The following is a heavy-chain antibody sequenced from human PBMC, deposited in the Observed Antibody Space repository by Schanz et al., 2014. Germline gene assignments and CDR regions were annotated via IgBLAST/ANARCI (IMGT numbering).Heavy chain of an antibody. J-gene: IGHJ4*02. Sequence: DVQLLESGGGLVQPGGSLRLSCAASGFTFSSYAMSWVRQPPGKGLEWVSSIRGSGGGTYYADSVKGRFTISRDNSKNTLSLQLNSLRAEDTAVYYCARPIYDLWSGSFDYWGQGTLVTVSS. V-gene: IGHV3-23*01. CDR2: IRGSGGGT. CDR1: GFTFSSYA. CDR3: ARPIYDLWSGSFDY. D-gene: IGHD3-3*01.